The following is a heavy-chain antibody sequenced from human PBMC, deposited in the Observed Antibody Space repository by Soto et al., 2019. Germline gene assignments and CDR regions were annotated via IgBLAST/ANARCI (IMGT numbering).Heavy chain of an antibody. Sequence: PGEALKIFCRGSGFSFTNYCIGWGRQMPGKGLGGRGRIYPGGWETRYSPSCQGQVTISADKSISTAYLQWSRLKASDTAMYYCASHLSSGWYNFAYGGKGALVTAPS. CDR3: ASHLSSGWYNFAY. V-gene: IGHV5-51*01. CDR1: GFSFTNYC. CDR2: IYPGGWET. J-gene: IGHJ4*02. D-gene: IGHD6-19*01.